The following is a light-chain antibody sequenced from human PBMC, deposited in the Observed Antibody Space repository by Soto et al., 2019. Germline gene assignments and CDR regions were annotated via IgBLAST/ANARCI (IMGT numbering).Light chain of an antibody. CDR3: HQFGIAPYT. CDR2: GAS. CDR1: QSVSSAY. V-gene: IGKV3-20*01. J-gene: IGKJ2*01. Sequence: EIVLTQSPGTLYLSPGERATLSCRASQSVSSAYILWFQQRPGQAPRLLIYGASYRAAGIPDRFGGSGSGTDFTHTITRMEPGDFAVYYCHQFGIAPYTFGQGTKLDIK.